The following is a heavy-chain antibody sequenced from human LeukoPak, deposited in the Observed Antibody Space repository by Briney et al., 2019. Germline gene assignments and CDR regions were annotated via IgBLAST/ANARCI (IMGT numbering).Heavy chain of an antibody. Sequence: ASVKVSCKASGYTFTGYYMHWVRQAPGQGLEWMGRINPNSGGTNYAQKFQGRVTMTRDTSISTAYMELSSLRSEDTAVYYCARRLIDYGDYWFDPWGQGTLVTVSS. V-gene: IGHV1-2*06. CDR1: GYTFTGYY. CDR3: ARRLIDYGDYWFDP. D-gene: IGHD4-17*01. CDR2: INPNSGGT. J-gene: IGHJ5*02.